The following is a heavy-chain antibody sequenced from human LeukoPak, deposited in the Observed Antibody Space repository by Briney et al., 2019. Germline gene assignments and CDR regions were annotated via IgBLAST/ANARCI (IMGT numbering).Heavy chain of an antibody. V-gene: IGHV3-64*01. CDR1: GFTFSSCA. CDR3: ARSRVTEGVYYFDY. CDR2: IRSNGGST. J-gene: IGHJ4*02. Sequence: GGSLRLSCAASGFTFSSCAMPWVRQAPGKGLEYVSAIRSNGGSTYYANSVKGRFTISRDNSKNTLYLQMGSLRAEDMAVYYCARSRVTEGVYYFDYWGQGTLVTVSS. D-gene: IGHD2-21*02.